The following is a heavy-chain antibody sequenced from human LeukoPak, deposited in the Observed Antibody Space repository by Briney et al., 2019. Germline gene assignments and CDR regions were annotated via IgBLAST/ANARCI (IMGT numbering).Heavy chain of an antibody. D-gene: IGHD5-24*01. Sequence: GRSLTLSCAASGFTFSDYAMHWVRQAPGKGLEWVTFISYNGVNKYYADSVKGRFAISRDNSKNTLYLQTDSLRAEDTAVYYCARAKDGTNILDYWGQGTLVTVSS. J-gene: IGHJ4*02. CDR3: ARAKDGTNILDY. V-gene: IGHV3-30*09. CDR1: GFTFSDYA. CDR2: ISYNGVNK.